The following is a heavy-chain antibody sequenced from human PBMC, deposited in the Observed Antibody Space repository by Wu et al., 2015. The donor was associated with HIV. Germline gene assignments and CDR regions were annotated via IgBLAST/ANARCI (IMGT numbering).Heavy chain of an antibody. V-gene: IGHV1-69*13. J-gene: IGHJ4*02. CDR3: ARDDDSRGYYYSLAY. Sequence: QVQLVQSGAEVKKPGSSVRVSCKASGGTFSSHGISWVRQAPAQGLEWMGRIIPIFDTVNYAQKFQGRVTITADESTSTVHMELSTLRSGDTAVYYCARDDDSRGYYYSLAYWGQGTPVTVSS. CDR1: GGTFSSHG. D-gene: IGHD3-22*01. CDR2: IIPIFDTV.